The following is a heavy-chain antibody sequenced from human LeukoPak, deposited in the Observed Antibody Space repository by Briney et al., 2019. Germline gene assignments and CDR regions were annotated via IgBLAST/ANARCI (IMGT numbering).Heavy chain of an antibody. D-gene: IGHD6-13*01. J-gene: IGHJ6*03. CDR1: GFTFSSYW. CDR2: IKQDGSEK. CDR3: ARNLPIWDSSSGNYYYMDV. Sequence: GGSLRLSRAASGFTFSSYWMSWVRQAPGKGLEWVANIKQDGSEKYYVDSVKGRFTISRDNAKNSLYLQMNSLRAEDTAVYYCARNLPIWDSSSGNYYYMDVWGKGTTVTVSS. V-gene: IGHV3-7*01.